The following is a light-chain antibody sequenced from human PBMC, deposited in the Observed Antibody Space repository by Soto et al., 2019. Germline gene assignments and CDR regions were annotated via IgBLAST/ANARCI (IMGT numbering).Light chain of an antibody. V-gene: IGLV2-8*01. Sequence: QSALTQPPSASGSPGQSVTISCTGTSSDIGDYNYVSWYQQHPGKAPKLIIFEVSQRPSGVPARFSGSKSGNTASLTVSGLQAEDEADYFCGSYGGVNRVFGGGTKVTVL. CDR2: EVS. CDR3: GSYGGVNRV. CDR1: SSDIGDYNY. J-gene: IGLJ3*02.